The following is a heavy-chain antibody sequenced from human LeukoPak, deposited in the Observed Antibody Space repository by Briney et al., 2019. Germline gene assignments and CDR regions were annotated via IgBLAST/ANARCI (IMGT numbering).Heavy chain of an antibody. CDR1: GYTFTCYY. Sequence: ASVKVSCKASGYTFTCYYMHWVRQAPGQGLEWMGWINPNSGGTNYAQKFQGRVTMTRDTSISTAYMALSRLRSDDTAVYYCARDRRNVLRYFDWHPPDAFDIWGQGTMVTVSS. CDR3: ARDRRNVLRYFDWHPPDAFDI. D-gene: IGHD3-9*01. V-gene: IGHV1-2*02. CDR2: INPNSGGT. J-gene: IGHJ3*02.